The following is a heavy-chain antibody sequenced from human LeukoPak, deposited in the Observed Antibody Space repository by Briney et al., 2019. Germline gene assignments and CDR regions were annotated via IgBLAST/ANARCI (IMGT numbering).Heavy chain of an antibody. Sequence: ASVKVSCKASGYTFTSYDINWVRQATGQGLEWMGWMNPNSGNTGYAQKFQGRVTITRNTSISTAYMELSGLRSEDTAVYYCARGHTESNWFDPWGQGTLVTVSS. J-gene: IGHJ5*02. V-gene: IGHV1-8*01. CDR3: ARGHTESNWFDP. D-gene: IGHD1-14*01. CDR1: GYTFTSYD. CDR2: MNPNSGNT.